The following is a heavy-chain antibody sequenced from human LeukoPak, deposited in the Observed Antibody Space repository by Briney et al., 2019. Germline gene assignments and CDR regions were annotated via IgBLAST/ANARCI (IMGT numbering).Heavy chain of an antibody. Sequence: SETLSLTCAVYGGSFSGYYWSWIRQPPGKGLEWIGEINHSGSTNYNPFLKSRVTISVDTSKNQFSLKLSSVTAADTALYYCARDGGITMLRGLEYWGQGTLVTVSS. CDR2: INHSGST. V-gene: IGHV4-34*01. D-gene: IGHD3-10*01. J-gene: IGHJ4*02. CDR3: ARDGGITMLRGLEY. CDR1: GGSFSGYY.